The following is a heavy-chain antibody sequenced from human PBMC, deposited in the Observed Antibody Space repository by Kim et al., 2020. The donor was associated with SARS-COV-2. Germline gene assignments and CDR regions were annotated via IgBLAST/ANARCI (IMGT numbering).Heavy chain of an antibody. J-gene: IGHJ4*02. Sequence: NYSPSFQGHVTISADKSIRTAYLQWSSLKASDTAMYYCARHSHWRNFDYWGQGTLVTVSS. CDR3: ARHSHWRNFDY. D-gene: IGHD1-1*01. V-gene: IGHV5-10-1*01.